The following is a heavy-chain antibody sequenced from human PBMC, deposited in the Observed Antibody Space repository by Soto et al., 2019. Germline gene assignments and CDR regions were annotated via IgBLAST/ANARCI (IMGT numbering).Heavy chain of an antibody. Sequence: QVQLVQSGAEVKKPGASVKVSCKASGYTFTSYDINWVRQATGQGLEWMGWMNPNSGNTGYAQKFQGRVTMTRNTSISTAYMELSSLRSEDTAVYYCARKPRKSFNPKFDPWGQGTLVTVSS. V-gene: IGHV1-8*01. J-gene: IGHJ5*02. CDR2: MNPNSGNT. CDR1: GYTFTSYD. CDR3: ARKPRKSFNPKFDP.